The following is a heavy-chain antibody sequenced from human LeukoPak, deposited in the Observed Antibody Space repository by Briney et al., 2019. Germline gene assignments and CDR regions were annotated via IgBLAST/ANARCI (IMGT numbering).Heavy chain of an antibody. V-gene: IGHV1-2*06. CDR2: INPNSGGT. Sequence: ATVKVSCKASGYTFTGYYMHWVRQAPGQGLEWMGRINPNSGGTNYAQKFQGRVTITRDTSISTAYMELSRLRSDDTAVYYCARETYSSSLYFDYWGQGTLVTVSS. CDR1: GYTFTGYY. CDR3: ARETYSSSLYFDY. J-gene: IGHJ4*02. D-gene: IGHD6-13*01.